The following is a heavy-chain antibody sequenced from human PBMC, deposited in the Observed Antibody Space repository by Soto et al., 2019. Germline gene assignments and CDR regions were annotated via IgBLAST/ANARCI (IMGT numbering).Heavy chain of an antibody. Sequence: SETLSLTCTVSCGSISSSSYYWGWIRQPPGKGLEWIGSIYYSGSTYYNPSLKSRVTISVDTSKNQFSLKLSSVTAADTAVYYCARHPLYYDILTYYYVDDWGQGTLVTVSS. CDR3: ARHPLYYDILTYYYVDD. D-gene: IGHD3-9*01. CDR1: CGSISSSSYY. V-gene: IGHV4-39*01. J-gene: IGHJ4*02. CDR2: IYYSGST.